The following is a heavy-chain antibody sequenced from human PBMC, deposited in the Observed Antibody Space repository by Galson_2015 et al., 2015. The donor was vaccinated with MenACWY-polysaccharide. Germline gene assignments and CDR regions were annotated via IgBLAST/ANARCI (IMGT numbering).Heavy chain of an antibody. D-gene: IGHD6-6*01. CDR1: GYSFTSYW. CDR2: IYPGDSDT. Sequence: QSGAEVKKPGESLKISCKGSGYSFTSYWIGWVRRMPGKGLEWMGIIYPGDSDTRYSPSFQGQVTISADKSISTAYLQWSSLKASDTAMYYCATHGGAYSSSLSTDYWGQGTLVTVSS. V-gene: IGHV5-51*01. J-gene: IGHJ4*02. CDR3: ATHGGAYSSSLSTDY.